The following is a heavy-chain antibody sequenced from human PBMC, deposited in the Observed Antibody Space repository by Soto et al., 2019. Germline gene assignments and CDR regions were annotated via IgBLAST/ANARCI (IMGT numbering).Heavy chain of an antibody. V-gene: IGHV3-30*18. J-gene: IGHJ6*02. Sequence: QVQLVGSGGGVVQPGRSLRLSCAASGFTFSSYGMHWVRQAPGKGLEWVAVISYDGSNKYYADSVKGRFTISRDNSKNTLYLQMNSLRAEDTAVYYCAKANHYSSSPQNYYYYGMDVWGQGTTVTVSS. CDR2: ISYDGSNK. CDR3: AKANHYSSSPQNYYYYGMDV. CDR1: GFTFSSYG. D-gene: IGHD6-6*01.